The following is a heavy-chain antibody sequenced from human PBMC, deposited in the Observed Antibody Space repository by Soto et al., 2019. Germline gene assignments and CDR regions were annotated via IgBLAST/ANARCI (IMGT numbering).Heavy chain of an antibody. CDR1: GLNFDYFG. CDR2: ITWNSRVL. Sequence: GGSLRLSCVGTGLNFDYFGRHGVRQAPGKRLEWVSGITWNSRVLAYADSVKGRFTISRDNARNSLYLQMDSLRDEDTALYYCAKGRYDFWSPYYFDSWGQGTLVTVSS. D-gene: IGHD3-3*01. J-gene: IGHJ4*02. CDR3: AKGRYDFWSPYYFDS. V-gene: IGHV3-9*01.